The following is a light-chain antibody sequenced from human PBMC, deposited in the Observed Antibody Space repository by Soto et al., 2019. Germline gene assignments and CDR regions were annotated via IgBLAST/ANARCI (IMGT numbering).Light chain of an antibody. CDR1: QSVSIL. CDR2: GAT. Sequence: EIVMTQSPATLSVSPGERATLSCRASQSVSILLAWYQQKPGQAPRLLIHGATTRATGIPARCSGSGSGTPLNLIVRGLQSENSAVSYGQHETNRQWTFGQGTKVDI. J-gene: IGKJ1*01. CDR3: QHETNRQWT. V-gene: IGKV3-15*01.